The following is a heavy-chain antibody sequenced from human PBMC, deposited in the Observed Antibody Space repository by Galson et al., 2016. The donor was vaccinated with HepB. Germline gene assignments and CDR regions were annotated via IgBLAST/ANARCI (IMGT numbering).Heavy chain of an antibody. V-gene: IGHV4-59*08. CDR3: ARHRVLRAERYYYYGLDV. J-gene: IGHJ6*02. CDR1: FDSIRSFY. D-gene: IGHD1-26*01. CDR2: VQYTGAT. Sequence: ETLSLTCTVTFDSIRSFYWAWIRQVPGKGLEWIGYVQYTGATNYNPSLKSRLTISADTSKNQFSLKLTSVTPADTAVYFCARHRVLRAERYYYYGLDVWGQGIPVTVSS.